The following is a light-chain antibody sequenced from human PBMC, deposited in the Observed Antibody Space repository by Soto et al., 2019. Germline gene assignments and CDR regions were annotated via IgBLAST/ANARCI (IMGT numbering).Light chain of an antibody. CDR2: EVS. V-gene: IGLV2-14*01. CDR3: SSYTSSSTLV. CDR1: SSDVGGYNY. Sequence: QSALTQPASVSGSPGQSITISCTGTSSDVGGYNYVSWYQQHPGKAPKLMIYEVSNRPSGVSNRFSGSKSGNTASLTISGLQAEDEADYYCSSYTSSSTLVFGGGTKFT. J-gene: IGLJ2*01.